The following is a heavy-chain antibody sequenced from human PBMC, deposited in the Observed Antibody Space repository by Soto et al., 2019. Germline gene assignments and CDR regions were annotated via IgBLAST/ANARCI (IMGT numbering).Heavy chain of an antibody. CDR1: GYTFTSYG. J-gene: IGHJ6*02. Sequence: QVQLVQSGAEVKKPGASVKVSCKASGYTFTSYGISWVRQAPGQGLEWVGWISAYNGNTNYAQKLQGRVTMTTDTSTSTAYMELRSLRSDDTAVYYCARDRKIVGATFYYYGMDVWGQGTTVTVSS. CDR3: ARDRKIVGATFYYYGMDV. D-gene: IGHD1-26*01. CDR2: ISAYNGNT. V-gene: IGHV1-18*01.